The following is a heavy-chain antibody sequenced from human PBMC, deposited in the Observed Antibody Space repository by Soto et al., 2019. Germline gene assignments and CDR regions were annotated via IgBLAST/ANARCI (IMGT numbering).Heavy chain of an antibody. CDR1: GYSFTSYW. Sequence: GESLKISCKGSGYSFTSYWISWVRQMPGKGLEWMGRIDPSDSYTNYSPSFQGHVTISADKSISTAYLQWSSLKASDTAMYYCARYYFGSGSYQFYYYYGMALWGQGPTVTGTS. J-gene: IGHJ6*02. V-gene: IGHV5-10-1*01. CDR2: IDPSDSYT. CDR3: ARYYFGSGSYQFYYYYGMAL. D-gene: IGHD3-10*01.